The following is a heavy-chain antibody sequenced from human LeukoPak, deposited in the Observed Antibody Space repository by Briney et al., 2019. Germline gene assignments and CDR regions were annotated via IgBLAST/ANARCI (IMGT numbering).Heavy chain of an antibody. J-gene: IGHJ4*02. V-gene: IGHV1-24*01. CDR2: FDPEDGET. Sequence: HRASVKVSCKVSGYTLTELSMHWVRQAPGKGLEWMGGFDPEDGETIYAQKLQGRVTMTEDTSTDTAYMELSSLRSEDTAVYYCATDVTQYYDSSGYYGLYYWGQGTLVTVSS. CDR3: ATDVTQYYDSSGYYGLYY. D-gene: IGHD3-22*01. CDR1: GYTLTELS.